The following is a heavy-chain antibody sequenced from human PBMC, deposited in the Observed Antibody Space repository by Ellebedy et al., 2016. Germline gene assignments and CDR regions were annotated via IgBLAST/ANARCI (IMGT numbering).Heavy chain of an antibody. Sequence: ASVKVSCKASGYTFTSYYMHWVRQAPGQGLEWMGIINPSGGSTSYAQKFQGRVTMTRDTSTSTVYMELSSLRSEDTAVYYCASQGDNWNDQDYYYYYYYMDVWGKGTTVTVSS. J-gene: IGHJ6*03. CDR2: INPSGGST. V-gene: IGHV1-46*01. CDR3: ASQGDNWNDQDYYYYYYYMDV. D-gene: IGHD1-1*01. CDR1: GYTFTSYY.